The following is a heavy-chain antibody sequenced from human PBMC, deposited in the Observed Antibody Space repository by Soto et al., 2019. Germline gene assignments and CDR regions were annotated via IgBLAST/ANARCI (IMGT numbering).Heavy chain of an antibody. D-gene: IGHD1-1*01. CDR1: GYTFTSYG. CDR3: ARVSWNDVPPSIDY. CDR2: ISAYNGNT. V-gene: IGHV1-18*01. J-gene: IGHJ4*02. Sequence: ASVKVSCKASGYTFTSYGISWVRQAPGQGLEWMGWISAYNGNTNYAQKLQGRVTMTTDTSTSTAYMELRSLRSDDTAVYYCARVSWNDVPPSIDYWGQGTLVTVPQ.